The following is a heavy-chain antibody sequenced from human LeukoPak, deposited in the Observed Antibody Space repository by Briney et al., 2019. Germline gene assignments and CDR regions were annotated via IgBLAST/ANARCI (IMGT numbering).Heavy chain of an antibody. Sequence: SGGSLRLSCAASGFTFSSYSMNWVRQAPGKGLEWVSSISSSSSYIYYADSVKGRFTISRDNAKNSLYLQMNSLRAEDTAVYYCARDRDYYGSGSDLGYWGQGTLVTVSS. CDR1: GFTFSSYS. V-gene: IGHV3-21*04. J-gene: IGHJ4*02. D-gene: IGHD3-10*01. CDR3: ARDRDYYGSGSDLGY. CDR2: ISSSSSYI.